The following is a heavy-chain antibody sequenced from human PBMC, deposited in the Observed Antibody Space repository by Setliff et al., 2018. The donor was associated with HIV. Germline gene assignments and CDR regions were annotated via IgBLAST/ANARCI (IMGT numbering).Heavy chain of an antibody. D-gene: IGHD6-13*01. CDR3: AREDGSSWSYDRFYYYGLDV. Sequence: SETLSLTCTVSGDSISGTNYYWSWIRQPAGKGLEWIGHIHPSGSTNYNPSLKSRVTISVDTSNNQFSLKLNSVTAADTAVYYCAREDGSSWSYDRFYYYGLDVWGQGITVTVSS. V-gene: IGHV4-61*09. CDR1: GDSISGTNYY. J-gene: IGHJ6*02. CDR2: IHPSGST.